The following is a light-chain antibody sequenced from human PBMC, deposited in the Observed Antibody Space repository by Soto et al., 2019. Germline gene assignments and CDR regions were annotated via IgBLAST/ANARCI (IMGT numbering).Light chain of an antibody. V-gene: IGKV2-30*01. CDR1: QGLVYSDGNTY. CDR2: KVS. Sequence: DGVRAESALSLAVAGGRPASISCRSSQGLVYSDGNTYLNWFHQRPDQSPRRLIYKVSNRDSGVPDRFSGSGSGTDFTLKISRVEAEDVGVYYCMQGTHWPPTFGQGTRLEIK. J-gene: IGKJ5*01. CDR3: MQGTHWPPT.